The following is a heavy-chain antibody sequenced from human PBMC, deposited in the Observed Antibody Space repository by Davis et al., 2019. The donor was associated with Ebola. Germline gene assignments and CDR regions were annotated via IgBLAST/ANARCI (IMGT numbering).Heavy chain of an antibody. D-gene: IGHD3-10*01. Sequence: GGSLRLSCAASGFTFSSYSMNWVRQAPGKGLEWVSVIYSGGSTYYADSVKGRFTISRDNSKNTLYLQMNSLRAEDTAVYYCAKYGSGSYNYWGQGTLVTVSS. CDR1: GFTFSSYS. CDR3: AKYGSGSYNY. V-gene: IGHV3-53*05. J-gene: IGHJ4*02. CDR2: IYSGGST.